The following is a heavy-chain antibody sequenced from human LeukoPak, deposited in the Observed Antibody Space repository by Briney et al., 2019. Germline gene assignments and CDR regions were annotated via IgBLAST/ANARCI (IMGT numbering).Heavy chain of an antibody. CDR1: GFTFSSYS. Sequence: GGSLRLSCAASGFTFSSYSMNWVRQAPGKGLEWVSSISSSSSYIYYADSVKGRFTISRDNAKNSLYLQMNSLRAEDTAVYYCARAVAEFRSLTDYWGQGTLVTVSS. D-gene: IGHD3-10*01. V-gene: IGHV3-21*01. CDR2: ISSSSSYI. CDR3: ARAVAEFRSLTDY. J-gene: IGHJ4*02.